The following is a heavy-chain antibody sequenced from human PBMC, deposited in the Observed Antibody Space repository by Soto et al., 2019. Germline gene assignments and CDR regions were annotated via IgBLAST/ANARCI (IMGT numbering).Heavy chain of an antibody. D-gene: IGHD3-22*01. CDR3: ARDGTLYDSSGYYYIY. V-gene: IGHV1-69*13. J-gene: IGHJ4*02. CDR1: GGTFSTST. Sequence: ASVKVSCKASGGTFSTSTISWVRQAPGQGLEWMGGITPIFGTASFAQKFQGRVTITADESTSTAYMELSSLRSEDTAMYYCARDGTLYDSSGYYYIYWGQGTMVTVYS. CDR2: ITPIFGTA.